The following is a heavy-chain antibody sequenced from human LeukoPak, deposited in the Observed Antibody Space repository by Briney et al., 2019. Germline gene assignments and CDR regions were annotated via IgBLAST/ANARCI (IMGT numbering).Heavy chain of an antibody. D-gene: IGHD2-15*01. CDR3: ASTYWSGGSCYWALDY. V-gene: IGHV4-59*08. J-gene: IGHJ4*02. CDR1: SGSIYSYY. Sequence: SETLTLTCTVSSGSIYSYYWSWIRQPPGKGLEWIGYIYYNGSKIYIPSLMSRVTISEDTSKNQFSMKLSTVTAADRAVYYCASTYWSGGSCYWALDYWGQGSLVTVSS. CDR2: IYYNGSK.